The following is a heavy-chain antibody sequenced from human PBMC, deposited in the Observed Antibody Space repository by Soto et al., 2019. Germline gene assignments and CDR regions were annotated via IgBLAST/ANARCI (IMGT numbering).Heavy chain of an antibody. CDR2: ISSSGSTI. J-gene: IGHJ4*02. CDR1: GFTFSDYY. CDR3: ARVHYDVLRFLEWLADLDY. D-gene: IGHD3-3*01. Sequence: GGSLRLSCAASGFTFSDYYMSWIRQAPGKGLEWVSYISSSGSTIYYADSVKGRFTISRDNAKNSLYLQMNSLRAEDTAVYYCARVHYDVLRFLEWLADLDYWGQGTLVTVSS. V-gene: IGHV3-11*01.